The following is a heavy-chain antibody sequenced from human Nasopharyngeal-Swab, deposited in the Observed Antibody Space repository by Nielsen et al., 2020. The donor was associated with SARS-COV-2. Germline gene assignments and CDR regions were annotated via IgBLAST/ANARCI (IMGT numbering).Heavy chain of an antibody. V-gene: IGHV3-23*01. CDR1: GFTFSSYA. CDR3: AKDGPSGFCIVGATKGEYYFDY. CDR2: ISGSGGST. Sequence: GGSLSLSCAASGFTFSSYAMSWVRQAPGKGLEWVSAISGSGGSTYYADSVKGRFTISRDNSKNTLYLQMNSLRAEDTAVYYCAKDGPSGFCIVGATKGEYYFDYWGQGTLVTVSS. J-gene: IGHJ4*02. D-gene: IGHD1-26*01.